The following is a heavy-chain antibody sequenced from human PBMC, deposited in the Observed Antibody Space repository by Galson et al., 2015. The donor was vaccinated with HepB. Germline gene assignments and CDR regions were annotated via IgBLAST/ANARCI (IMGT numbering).Heavy chain of an antibody. D-gene: IGHD2-15*01. Sequence: SETLSLTCTVSGGSVSRSYWSWIRQPPGKGLEWIAYIFYNGNPNYNPSLKSRVTISIDTSKNQFSLKLRSVTAADTALYYCARVSCSDEPCYRIYNWFDPWGQGTLVTVSS. CDR1: GGSVSRSY. CDR3: ARVSCSDEPCYRIYNWFDP. CDR2: IFYNGNP. J-gene: IGHJ5*02. V-gene: IGHV4-59*02.